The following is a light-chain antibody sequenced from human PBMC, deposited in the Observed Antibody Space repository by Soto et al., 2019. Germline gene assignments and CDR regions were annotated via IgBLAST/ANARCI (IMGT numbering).Light chain of an antibody. CDR2: ENN. CDR1: SSNIGAGYE. V-gene: IGLV1-40*01. Sequence: QSVLTQPPSVSEAPGQRVTISCTGSSSNIGAGYEAHWYQQVPGTAPKLLIYENNNRPSGVPDRFSGSKSGTSAALAITGRQAEQESEYYCQSYDSSLSGYVFRTGTKLTVL. J-gene: IGLJ1*01. CDR3: QSYDSSLSGYV.